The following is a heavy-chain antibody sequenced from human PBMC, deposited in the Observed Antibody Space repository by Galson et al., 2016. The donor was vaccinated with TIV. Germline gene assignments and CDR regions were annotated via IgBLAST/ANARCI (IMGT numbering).Heavy chain of an antibody. Sequence: SVKVSCKASGGTFVSYGVNWVRQAPGQGLEWMGRIIPFLDMANYAQQFQGRVTITADKSTSTAYMELSSLRSEDTAVYYCASILPGYYYASGSPRYFDRWGRGTLVTVS. V-gene: IGHV1-69*04. J-gene: IGHJ2*01. CDR3: ASILPGYYYASGSPRYFDR. D-gene: IGHD3-10*01. CDR2: IIPFLDMA. CDR1: GGTFVSYG.